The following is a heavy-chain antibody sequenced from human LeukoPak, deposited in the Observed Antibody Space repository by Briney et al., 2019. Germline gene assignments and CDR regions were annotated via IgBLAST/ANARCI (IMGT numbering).Heavy chain of an antibody. Sequence: GASVKVSCKASGYTFTSYDINWVRQATGQGLEWMGWMNPNSGNTGYAQKFQGRVTMTRNTSISTAYMELSSLRSEDTAVYYCARGVIIWPTIITIFGKTQNWFDPWGQGTLVTVSS. CDR3: ARGVIIWPTIITIFGKTQNWFDP. CDR2: MNPNSGNT. J-gene: IGHJ5*02. CDR1: GYTFTSYD. D-gene: IGHD3-3*01. V-gene: IGHV1-8*01.